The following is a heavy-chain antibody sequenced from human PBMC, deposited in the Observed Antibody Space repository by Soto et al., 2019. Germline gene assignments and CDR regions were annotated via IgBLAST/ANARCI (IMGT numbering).Heavy chain of an antibody. Sequence: EMQLVETGGGLIQPGGSLRLSCAASGFTVSSNYMSWVRQAPGKGLEWVSVIYSGGSTYYADSVKGRFTISRDNSKNTLYLQMNSLRAEDKAVYYCARGDSSSSHFDYWGQGTLVTVSS. J-gene: IGHJ4*02. D-gene: IGHD6-6*01. CDR1: GFTVSSNY. CDR2: IYSGGST. CDR3: ARGDSSSSHFDY. V-gene: IGHV3-53*02.